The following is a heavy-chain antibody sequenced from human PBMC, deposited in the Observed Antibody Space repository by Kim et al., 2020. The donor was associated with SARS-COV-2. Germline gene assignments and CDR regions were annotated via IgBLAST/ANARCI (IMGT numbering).Heavy chain of an antibody. Sequence: GGSLRLSCAASGFTFSSYGMHWVRQAPGKGLEWVAVISYDGSNKYYADSVKGRFTISRDNSKNTLYLQMNSLRAEDTAVYYCAKEQFLEWDSYFDYWGQGTLVTVSS. CDR3: AKEQFLEWDSYFDY. V-gene: IGHV3-30*18. J-gene: IGHJ4*02. CDR2: ISYDGSNK. CDR1: GFTFSSYG. D-gene: IGHD3-3*01.